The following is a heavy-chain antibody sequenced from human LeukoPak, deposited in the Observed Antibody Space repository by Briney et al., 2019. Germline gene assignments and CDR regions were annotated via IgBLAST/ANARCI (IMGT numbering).Heavy chain of an antibody. CDR2: INPNSGGT. V-gene: IGHV1-2*06. J-gene: IGHJ4*02. D-gene: IGHD5-24*01. Sequence: ASVKVSCKASGYTFTGYYMHWVRQAPGQGLEWMRRINPNSGGTNYAQKFQGRVTMTRDTSISTAYMELSRLRSDDTAVYYCAREVGGYKPTYYFDYWGQGTLVTVSS. CDR1: GYTFTGYY. CDR3: AREVGGYKPTYYFDY.